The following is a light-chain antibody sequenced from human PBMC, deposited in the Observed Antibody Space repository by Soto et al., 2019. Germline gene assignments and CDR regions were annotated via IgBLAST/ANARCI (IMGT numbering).Light chain of an antibody. CDR3: SSYTSSSAFV. J-gene: IGLJ2*01. CDR1: SSDIGPYNY. V-gene: IGLV2-14*03. Sequence: QSALTQPASVSGSPGQSITISCTGTSSDIGPYNYVSWYQQHPGKAPKLLIYDVTNRPSGVSDRFSGSKSGRTASLTISGLQAEDEADYYCSSYTSSSAFVFGGGTQVTVL. CDR2: DVT.